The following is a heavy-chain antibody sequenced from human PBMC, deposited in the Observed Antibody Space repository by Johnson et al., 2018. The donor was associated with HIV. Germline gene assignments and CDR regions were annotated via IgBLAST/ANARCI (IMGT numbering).Heavy chain of an antibody. CDR2: ISSSGSNK. D-gene: IGHD6-13*01. CDR1: GFTFNDYY. Sequence: QVQLVESGGGLVQPGGSLRLSCAASGFTFNDYYISWIRQAPGKGLECVSYISSSGSNKYYADSVQGRFTISRDNAKNSLYLQMKSLRAEDTAVYYCAREYSSSWFPPSRAFDIWGQGTMVTVSS. V-gene: IGHV3-11*01. CDR3: AREYSSSWFPPSRAFDI. J-gene: IGHJ3*02.